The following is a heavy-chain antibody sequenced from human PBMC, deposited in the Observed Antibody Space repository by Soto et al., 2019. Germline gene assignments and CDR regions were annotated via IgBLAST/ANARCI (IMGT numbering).Heavy chain of an antibody. CDR3: ARASIAAPEYYFDY. J-gene: IGHJ4*02. CDR1: GYTFTGYY. Sequence: ASVNVSCKASGYTFTGYYMHWVRQAPGQGLEWMGWINPNSGGTNYAQKFQGWVTMTRDTSISTAYMELSRLRSDDTAVYYCARASIAAPEYYFDYWGQGTLVTVSS. V-gene: IGHV1-2*04. D-gene: IGHD6-6*01. CDR2: INPNSGGT.